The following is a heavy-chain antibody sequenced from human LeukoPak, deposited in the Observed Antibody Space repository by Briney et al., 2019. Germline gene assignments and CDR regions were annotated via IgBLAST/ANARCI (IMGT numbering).Heavy chain of an antibody. D-gene: IGHD3-22*01. J-gene: IGHJ5*02. CDR1: GFTFSSYA. Sequence: SGGSLRLSCAASGFTFSSYAMHWVRQAPGEGLEWVAVISYDGSNKYYADSVKGRFTISRDNSKNTLYLQMNSLRAEDTAVYYCAREWLASGWFDPWGQGTLVTVSS. V-gene: IGHV3-30-3*01. CDR3: AREWLASGWFDP. CDR2: ISYDGSNK.